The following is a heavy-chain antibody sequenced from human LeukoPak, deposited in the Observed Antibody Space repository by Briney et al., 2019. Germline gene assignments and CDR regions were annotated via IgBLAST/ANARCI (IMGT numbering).Heavy chain of an antibody. J-gene: IGHJ4*02. D-gene: IGHD1-26*01. Sequence: PGGSLRLSCAASGFTFRSYWMHWVRQAPGKGLVWVSRISPDGTGTNYADSVKGRFTTSRDNAKNTLYLQMNSLRVEDTAVYYCATVGMGATIGYWGQGTLVTVSS. V-gene: IGHV3-74*01. CDR2: ISPDGTGT. CDR1: GFTFRSYW. CDR3: ATVGMGATIGY.